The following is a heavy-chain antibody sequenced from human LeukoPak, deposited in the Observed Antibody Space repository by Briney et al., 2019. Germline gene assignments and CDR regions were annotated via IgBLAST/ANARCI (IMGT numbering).Heavy chain of an antibody. J-gene: IGHJ6*02. V-gene: IGHV1-8*01. CDR3: ARVPAASSGMDV. CDR1: GYTFTSYD. D-gene: IGHD2-2*01. CDR2: MNPNSGNT. Sequence: GASVKVSCTASGYTFTSYDINWVRQATGQGLEWMGWMNPNSGNTGYAQKFQGRVTMTRNTSISTAYMELSSLRSEDTAVYYCARVPAASSGMDVWGQGTTVTVSS.